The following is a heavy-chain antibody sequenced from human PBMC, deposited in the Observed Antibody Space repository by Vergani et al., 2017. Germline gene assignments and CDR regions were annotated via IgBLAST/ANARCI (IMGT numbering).Heavy chain of an antibody. J-gene: IGHJ5*02. V-gene: IGHV1-24*01. CDR2: FDPEDGET. Sequence: VQLVQSGAEVKKHGASVKVSCKVSGYTLTELSMHWVRQAPGKGLEWMGGFDPEDGETIYAQKFQGRVTMTEDTSTDTAYMELSSLRAEDTAVCYCATFTLGHSHYDSCDWSRFDPWGQGTLVTVSS. CDR1: GYTLTELS. D-gene: IGHD3-3*01. CDR3: ATFTLGHSHYDSCDWSRFDP.